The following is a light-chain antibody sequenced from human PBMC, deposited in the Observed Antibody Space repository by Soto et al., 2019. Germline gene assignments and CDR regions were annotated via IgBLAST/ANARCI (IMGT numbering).Light chain of an antibody. CDR3: QQRSNWPPIT. CDR2: DAS. CDR1: QSVSSY. Sequence: EIVLAQSPPPLSLAPVGRATLSCRASQSVSSYLAWYQQKPGQAPRLLIYDASNRATGIPARFSGSGSGTDFTLTISSLEPEDFAVYYCQQRSNWPPITFGQGTRLEIK. J-gene: IGKJ5*01. V-gene: IGKV3-11*01.